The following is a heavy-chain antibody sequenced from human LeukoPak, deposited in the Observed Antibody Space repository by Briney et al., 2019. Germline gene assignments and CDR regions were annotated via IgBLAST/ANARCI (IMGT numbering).Heavy chain of an antibody. J-gene: IGHJ3*02. D-gene: IGHD2-15*01. CDR2: ISAYNGNT. CDR1: GYTFTSYG. CDR3: ATPPYCSGGSCYHDAFDI. V-gene: IGHV1-18*01. Sequence: ASVKVSCKASGYTFTSYGISWVRQAPGQGLEWMGWISAYNGNTNYAQKFQGRVTITADESTSTAYMELSSLRSEDTAVYYCATPPYCSGGSCYHDAFDIWGQGTMVTASS.